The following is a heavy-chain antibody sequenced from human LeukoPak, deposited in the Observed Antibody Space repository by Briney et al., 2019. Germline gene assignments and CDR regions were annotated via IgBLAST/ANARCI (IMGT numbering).Heavy chain of an antibody. V-gene: IGHV4-59*11. CDR3: ARLSGIVGASHYFDY. D-gene: IGHD1-26*01. J-gene: IGHJ4*02. Sequence: PSETLSLTCTVSGGSISSHYWSWIRQPPGKGLEWIGYIYYSGSTNYNPSLKSRVTISVDTSKNQFSLKLSSVTAADTVVYYCARLSGIVGASHYFDYWGQGTLVTVSS. CDR1: GGSISSHY. CDR2: IYYSGST.